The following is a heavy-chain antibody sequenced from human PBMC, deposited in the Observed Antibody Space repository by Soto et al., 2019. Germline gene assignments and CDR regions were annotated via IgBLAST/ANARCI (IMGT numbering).Heavy chain of an antibody. CDR2: INPQSDGT. CDR1: GYTFSSYY. V-gene: IGHV1-2*02. CDR3: ARGHGRQNFDY. Sequence: QVQLLQSGAEVKKPGASVTVSCKTSGYTFSSYYIHWMRQAPGHGLEWLGWINPQSDGTAYAPRFRGRVTMAANMSINTVYMELRRLKSDDAVTYYCARGHGRQNFDYWGQGTLVSVSS. J-gene: IGHJ4*02.